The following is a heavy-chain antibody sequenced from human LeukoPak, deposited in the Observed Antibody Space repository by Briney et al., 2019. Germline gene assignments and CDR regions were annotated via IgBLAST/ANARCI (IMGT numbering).Heavy chain of an antibody. CDR2: IIPILGIA. D-gene: IGHD3-9*01. J-gene: IGHJ4*02. CDR1: GGTFSSYA. V-gene: IGHV1-69*04. Sequence: ASVKASCKASGGTFSSYAISWVRQAPGQGLEWMGRIIPILGIANYAQKFQGRVTITADKSTSTAYMELSSLRSEDTAVYYCATPDWALRAHPDYFDYWGQGTLVTVSS. CDR3: ATPDWALRAHPDYFDY.